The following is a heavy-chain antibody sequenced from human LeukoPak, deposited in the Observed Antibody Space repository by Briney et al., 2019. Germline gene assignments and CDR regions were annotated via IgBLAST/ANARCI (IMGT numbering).Heavy chain of an antibody. CDR2: INHSGST. CDR1: GGSFSGYY. D-gene: IGHD3-10*01. J-gene: IGHJ4*02. V-gene: IGHV4-34*01. CDR3: ASTPGLWFGELWD. Sequence: SETLSLTCAVYGGSFSGYYWSWIRQPPGKGLEWIGEINHSGSTNYNPSLKSRVTISVDTSKNQFSLKLSSVTAADTAVYYCASTPGLWFGELWDWGQGTLVTVSS.